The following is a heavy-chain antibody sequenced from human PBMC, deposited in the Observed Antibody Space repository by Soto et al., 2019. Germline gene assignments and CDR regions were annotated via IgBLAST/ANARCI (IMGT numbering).Heavy chain of an antibody. D-gene: IGHD3-10*01. V-gene: IGHV1-2*02. J-gene: IGHJ4*02. CDR2: INPHSRDI. CDR1: GYTITDYY. Sequence: QVQLVQSGAEVKKPGAAVKVSCKASGYTITDYYIHWVRQAPGQGLEWMGWINPHSRDITYAQRFQGRVTMTRDTSISTDYMELSRLRSDDTAVYYCARGWGDYLDYWGQGTLVTVSS. CDR3: ARGWGDYLDY.